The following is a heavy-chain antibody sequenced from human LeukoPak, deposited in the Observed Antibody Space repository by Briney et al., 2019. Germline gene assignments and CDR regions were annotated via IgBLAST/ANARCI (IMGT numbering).Heavy chain of an antibody. J-gene: IGHJ3*02. V-gene: IGHV1-58*01. D-gene: IGHD2-8*02. CDR2: IVVGSGNT. Sequence: SVKVSCKASGFTFTTSAVQWVRHARGQRLEWIGRIVVGSGNTDHAQKFQGRLTITRDISTSTAYMELSSLTSDDTAVYYCAAVPNANAWYWDDAFDIWGQGTMVTVSS. CDR1: GFTFTTSA. CDR3: AAVPNANAWYWDDAFDI.